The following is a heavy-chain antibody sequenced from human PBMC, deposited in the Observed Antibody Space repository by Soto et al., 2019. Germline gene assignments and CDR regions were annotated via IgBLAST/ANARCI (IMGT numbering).Heavy chain of an antibody. V-gene: IGHV4-34*01. J-gene: IGHJ1*01. CDR2: INHSGST. CDR3: ASRLAAGTLGYFQH. CDR1: CGSFSGYY. Sequence: SETLSLTCAVYCGSFSGYYWSWIRQPPGKGLEWIGEINHSGSTNYNPSLKSRVTISVDTSKNQFSLKLSSVTAADTAVYYCASRLAAGTLGYFQHWVQGTLVTVSS. D-gene: IGHD6-13*01.